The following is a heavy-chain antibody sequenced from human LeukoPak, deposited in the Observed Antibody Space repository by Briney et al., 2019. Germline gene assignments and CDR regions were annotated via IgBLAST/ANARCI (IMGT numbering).Heavy chain of an antibody. J-gene: IGHJ5*02. V-gene: IGHV3-23*01. Sequence: TGGSLRLSCAASGFTFSSYAMSWVRQAPGKGLEWVSAISGSGGSTYYADSVKGRFTISRDNSKNTLYLQMNSLRAEDTAVYYCAKDQWDNPRFDPWGQGTLVTVSS. CDR2: ISGSGGST. CDR3: AKDQWDNPRFDP. CDR1: GFTFSSYA. D-gene: IGHD1-26*01.